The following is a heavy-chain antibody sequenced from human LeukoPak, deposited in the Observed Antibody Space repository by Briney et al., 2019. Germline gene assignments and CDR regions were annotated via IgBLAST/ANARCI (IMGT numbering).Heavy chain of an antibody. CDR2: IYYSGST. D-gene: IGHD4/OR15-4a*01. CDR3: ARHMVGPFDP. J-gene: IGHJ5*02. CDR1: GGSISSSSYY. Sequence: PSETLSLTCTVSGGSISSSSYYWGWIRQPPGKELEWIGSIYYSGSTYYNPSLKSRVTISVDTSKNQFSLKLSSVTAADTAVYYCARHMVGPFDPWGQGTLVTVSS. V-gene: IGHV4-39*01.